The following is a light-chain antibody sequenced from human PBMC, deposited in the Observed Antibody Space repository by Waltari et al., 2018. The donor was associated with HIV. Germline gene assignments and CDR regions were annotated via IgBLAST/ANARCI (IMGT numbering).Light chain of an antibody. Sequence: SSVLTQPPSASVAPGQTARITRGGNAIGSKSVNWYQQEPGQAPVLVVYDDSDRPSGVPERFAGSNSGSTATLTISRVQAGDEAAYYCLVWDDSSGHVLFGGGTKLTVL. CDR1: AIGSKS. V-gene: IGLV3-21*02. CDR2: DDS. CDR3: LVWDDSSGHVL. J-gene: IGLJ2*01.